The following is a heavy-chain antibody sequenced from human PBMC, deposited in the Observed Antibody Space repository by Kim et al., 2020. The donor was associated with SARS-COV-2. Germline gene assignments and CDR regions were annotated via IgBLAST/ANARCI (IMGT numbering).Heavy chain of an antibody. J-gene: IGHJ1*01. V-gene: IGHV3-23*01. CDR3: AKGAESNGREGEH. CDR1: GFTFKNYA. D-gene: IGHD2-8*01. Sequence: GGSLRLSCAVSGFTFKNYAISWARQAPGKGLEWVSTVTGNGKSTYYADSVKGRFTISRDNAKNTLFLQMNSLRAEDTAVYYCAKGAESNGREGEHWGQGTPVTVAS. CDR2: VTGNGKST.